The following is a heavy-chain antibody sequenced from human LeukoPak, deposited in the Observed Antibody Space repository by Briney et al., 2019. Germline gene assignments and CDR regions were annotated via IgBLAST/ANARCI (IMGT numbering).Heavy chain of an antibody. V-gene: IGHV4-59*12. CDR3: ARDLEQQLVDY. CDR1: GGSISNYF. D-gene: IGHD6-13*01. Sequence: SETLTLTCTVSGGSISNYFWSWIRQSPGKELEWIGYISDSVNTNYNPSLKSRVTISVDTSKNQFSLKLSSVTAADTAVYYCARDLEQQLVDYWGQGTLVTVSS. CDR2: ISDSVNT. J-gene: IGHJ4*02.